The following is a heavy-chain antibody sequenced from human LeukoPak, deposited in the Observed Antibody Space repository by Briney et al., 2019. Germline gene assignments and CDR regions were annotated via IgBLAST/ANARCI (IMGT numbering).Heavy chain of an antibody. V-gene: IGHV3-30-3*01. Sequence: GGSLRLSCAASGFTFSSYAMHWVRQAPGKGLEWVAVISYDGSNKYYADSVKGRFTISRDNSKNTLYLQMNSLRAEDTAVYYCARSKVQWLVLIDYWGQGTLVTVSS. J-gene: IGHJ4*02. CDR3: ARSKVQWLVLIDY. D-gene: IGHD6-19*01. CDR2: ISYDGSNK. CDR1: GFTFSSYA.